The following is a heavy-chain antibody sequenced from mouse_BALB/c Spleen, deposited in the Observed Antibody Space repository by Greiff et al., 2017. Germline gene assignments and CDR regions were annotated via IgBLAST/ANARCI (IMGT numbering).Heavy chain of an antibody. J-gene: IGHJ4*01. V-gene: IGHV1-9*01. D-gene: IGHD2-4*01. CDR2: ILPGSGST. CDR3: ARHDYSYAMDY. Sequence: VQLQQSGAELMKPGASVKISCKATGYTFSSYWIEWVKQRPGHGLEWIGEILPGSGSTNYNEKFKGKATFTADTSSNTAYMQLSSLTSEDSAVYYCARHDYSYAMDYWGQGTSVTVSS. CDR1: GYTFSSYW.